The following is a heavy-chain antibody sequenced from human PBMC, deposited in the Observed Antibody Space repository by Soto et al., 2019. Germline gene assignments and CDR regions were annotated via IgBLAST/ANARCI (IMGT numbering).Heavy chain of an antibody. V-gene: IGHV1-18*01. CDR2: ISAYNGNT. CDR1: GYTFTIYG. D-gene: IGHD2-15*01. CDR3: ARDYCSGGRCYWYFDL. J-gene: IGHJ2*01. Sequence: QVQLVQSGAEVKKPGASVKVSCKASGYTFTIYGIIWVRQAPGQGLEWMGWISAYNGNTNYAQKLQGRVTMTTDTSTSAAYMELRSLRSDDTAVYYCARDYCSGGRCYWYFDLWGRGTLVTVSS.